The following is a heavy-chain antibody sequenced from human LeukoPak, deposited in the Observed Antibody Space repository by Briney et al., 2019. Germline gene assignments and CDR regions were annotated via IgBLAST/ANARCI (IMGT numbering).Heavy chain of an antibody. J-gene: IGHJ6*03. CDR3: ARHFSDYYGSGSYPHHYYYYMDV. Sequence: SETLSLTCTVSGASITSTNYYWGWIRQPPGKGLEWIASLYFGGPPHYNPSLESRVSISVDTSKKLFSLTLSSVTAADTAVYYCARHFSDYYGSGSYPHHYYYYMDVWGKGTTVTISS. D-gene: IGHD3-10*01. V-gene: IGHV4-39*01. CDR2: LYFGGPP. CDR1: GASITSTNYY.